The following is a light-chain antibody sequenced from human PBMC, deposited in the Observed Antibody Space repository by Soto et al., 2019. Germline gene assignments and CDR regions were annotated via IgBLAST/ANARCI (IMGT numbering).Light chain of an antibody. V-gene: IGLV7-46*01. CDR3: LLSYSDARV. Sequence: QAVVTQEPSLTVSPGGTVSLTCGSSTGAVTSGHFPYWFQQKPGQAPRTLIYDTNNKQSGTPARFSASLLGGKAALTLSAAQPEDEADYYCLLSYSDARVFGGGTKVTVL. CDR2: DTN. J-gene: IGLJ3*02. CDR1: TGAVTSGHF.